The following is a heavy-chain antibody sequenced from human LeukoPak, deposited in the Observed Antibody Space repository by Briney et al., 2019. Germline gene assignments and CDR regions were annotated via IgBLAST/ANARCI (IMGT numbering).Heavy chain of an antibody. V-gene: IGHV4-39*07. CDR1: GGSISSSSYY. Sequence: SETLSLTCTVSGGSISSSSYYWGWIRQPPGKGLEWIGSIYYSGSTYYNPSLKSRVTISVDTSKNQFSLKLSSVTAADTAVYYCARSLGGDFWSGYSGYYYGMDVWGQGTTVTVSS. CDR2: IYYSGST. D-gene: IGHD3-3*01. CDR3: ARSLGGDFWSGYSGYYYGMDV. J-gene: IGHJ6*02.